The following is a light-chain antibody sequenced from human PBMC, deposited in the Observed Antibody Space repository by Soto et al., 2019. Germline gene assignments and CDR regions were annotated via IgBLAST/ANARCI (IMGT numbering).Light chain of an antibody. Sequence: EIVLTQSPGTLSLSPGERATLSCRASQSFSSSSLAWYQQKPGQAPRLLLYGASSRATGIPDRFSGSGSATDFTLTISRLEPEAFAVYYCQQYGSSPEVTFGPGTKVDIK. CDR2: GAS. V-gene: IGKV3-20*01. J-gene: IGKJ3*01. CDR1: QSFSSSS. CDR3: QQYGSSPEVT.